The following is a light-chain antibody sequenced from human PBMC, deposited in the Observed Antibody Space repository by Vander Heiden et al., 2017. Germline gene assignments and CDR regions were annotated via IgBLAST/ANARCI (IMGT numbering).Light chain of an antibody. CDR2: DNN. CDR3: STWDTSLSAVV. CDR1: SPNIGNNY. Sequence: QSVLTQPPSVSAAPGQKVTISCSGSSPNIGNNYVSWYQQFQGTTPKLLISDNNKRPSGTPDRFSGSKSGTSATLGITGLQTGDEADYYCSTWDTSLSAVVFGGGTKVNVL. V-gene: IGLV1-51*01. J-gene: IGLJ3*02.